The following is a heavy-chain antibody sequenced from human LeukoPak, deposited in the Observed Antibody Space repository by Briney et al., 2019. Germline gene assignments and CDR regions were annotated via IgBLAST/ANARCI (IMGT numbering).Heavy chain of an antibody. D-gene: IGHD2-15*01. CDR1: GGSFSGYY. Sequence: SETLSLTCAVYGGSFSGYYWSWMRQPPGKGLEWIGEINHSGSTNYNPSLKSRVTISVDTSKNQFSLKLSSVTAADTAVYYCARAPLPRCSGGSCYSKNWFDPWGQGTLVTVSS. CDR3: ARAPLPRCSGGSCYSKNWFDP. J-gene: IGHJ5*02. V-gene: IGHV4-34*01. CDR2: INHSGST.